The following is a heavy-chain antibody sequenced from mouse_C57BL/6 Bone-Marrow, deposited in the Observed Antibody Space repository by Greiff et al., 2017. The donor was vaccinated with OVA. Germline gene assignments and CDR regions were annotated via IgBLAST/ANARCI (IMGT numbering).Heavy chain of an antibody. V-gene: IGHV2-6*01. J-gene: IGHJ4*01. Sequence: LVAPSQSLYITCTVSGFSLTSYGVDWVRQSPGKGLEWLGVIWGVGSTNYNSALKSRLSISKDNSKSQVFLKMNSLQTDDTAMYYCASWVYYDKGYAMDYWGQGTSVTVSS. CDR1: GFSLTSYG. D-gene: IGHD2-4*01. CDR2: IWGVGST. CDR3: ASWVYYDKGYAMDY.